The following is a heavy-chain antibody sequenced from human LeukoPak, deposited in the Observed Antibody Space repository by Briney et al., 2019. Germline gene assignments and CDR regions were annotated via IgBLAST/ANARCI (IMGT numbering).Heavy chain of an antibody. CDR1: GFTFSSYA. J-gene: IGHJ4*02. V-gene: IGHV4-39*01. CDR2: IYYIGTT. D-gene: IGHD3-10*01. CDR3: ARRRKEGGFGQSLSFDY. Sequence: PGGSLRLSCAASGFTFSSYAMSWVRRAPGKGLEWIGIIYYIGTTYYNPSLRSRVTISVDTSKNQFSLNLSSVTAADTAVYYCARRRKEGGFGQSLSFDYWGQGTLVTVSS.